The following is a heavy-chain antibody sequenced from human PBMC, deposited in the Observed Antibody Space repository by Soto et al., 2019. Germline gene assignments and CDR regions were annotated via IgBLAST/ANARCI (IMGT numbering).Heavy chain of an antibody. CDR1: GGSISISSYY. D-gene: IGHD4-17*01. CDR2: IYYSGST. CDR3: ARRYGAGWFDP. Sequence: PSETLSLTCTVSGGSISISSYYWGWILQPPGKGLEWIGSIYYSGSTYYNPSLKSRVTISVDTSKNQFSLKLSSVTAADTAVYYCARRYGAGWFDPWGQGTLVTVS. V-gene: IGHV4-39*01. J-gene: IGHJ5*02.